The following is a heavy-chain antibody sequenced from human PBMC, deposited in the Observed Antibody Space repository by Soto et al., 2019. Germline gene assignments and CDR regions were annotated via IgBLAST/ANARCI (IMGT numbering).Heavy chain of an antibody. Sequence: SETLSLTCSVSGDSIRSYYWTWIRQPPGKGLQWIGYVFHTGNTNYNPSLKSRVTISVDTSKNQFSLKLSSVTAADTAVYYCARDRWDNRFGELYYYYGIDVWGQGTTVTVS. D-gene: IGHD3-10*01. CDR2: VFHTGNT. J-gene: IGHJ6*02. V-gene: IGHV4-59*01. CDR1: GDSIRSYY. CDR3: ARDRWDNRFGELYYYYGIDV.